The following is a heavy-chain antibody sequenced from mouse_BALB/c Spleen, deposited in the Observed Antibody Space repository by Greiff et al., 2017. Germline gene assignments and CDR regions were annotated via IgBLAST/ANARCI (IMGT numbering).Heavy chain of an antibody. V-gene: IGHV3-6*02. Sequence: EESGPGLVKPSQSLSLTCSVTGYSITSGYYWNWIRQFPGNKLEWMGYISYDGSNNYNPSLKNRISITRDTSKNQFFLKLNSVTTEDTATYYCAREADYDYAMDYWGQGTSVTVSA. CDR3: AREADYDYAMDY. D-gene: IGHD2-4*01. CDR1: GYSITSGYY. CDR2: ISYDGSN. J-gene: IGHJ4*01.